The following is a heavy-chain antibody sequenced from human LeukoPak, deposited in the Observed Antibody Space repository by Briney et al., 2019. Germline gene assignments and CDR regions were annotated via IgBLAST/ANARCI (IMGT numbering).Heavy chain of an antibody. CDR1: GYTFTDYY. J-gene: IGHJ5*02. V-gene: IGHV1-2*02. CDR3: ARIAGSGSLNWSDP. CDR2: IYPKSGGT. D-gene: IGHD3-10*01. Sequence: ASVKVSCKASGYTFTDYYIHWMRQAPGQGPEWMGWIYPKSGGTNSAQKFQGRVTLTRDTSISTTYMELTGLRSDDTAVYYCARIAGSGSLNWSDPWGQGTLVTVSS.